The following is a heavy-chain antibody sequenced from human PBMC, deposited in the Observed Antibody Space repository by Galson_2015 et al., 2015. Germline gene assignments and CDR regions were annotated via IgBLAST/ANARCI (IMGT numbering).Heavy chain of an antibody. CDR1: GFTFSSYA. Sequence: SLRLSCAVSGFTFSSYAMSWVRQAPGKGLEWVSLITASGGSPYYADSVKRRFTISRDNSKNTLYLQMSSLRAEDTAMYFCAKGSHSNYMDVGGKGTTVIVSS. V-gene: IGHV3-23*01. CDR2: ITASGGSP. CDR3: AKGSHSNYMDV. D-gene: IGHD2-15*01. J-gene: IGHJ6*03.